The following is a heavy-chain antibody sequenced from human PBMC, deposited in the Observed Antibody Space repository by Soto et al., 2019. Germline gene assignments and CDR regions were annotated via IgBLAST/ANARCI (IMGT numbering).Heavy chain of an antibody. V-gene: IGHV3-72*01. CDR3: AREMGYCSGGSCYYLFDY. Sequence: EVQLVESGGGLVQPGGSLRLSCAASGFTFSDHYMDWVRQAPGKGLEWVGRTRNKANSYTTEYAASVKGRFTISRDDSKTSLYLKMNSLKTEDTAVYYCAREMGYCSGGSCYYLFDYWGQGTLVTVSS. J-gene: IGHJ4*02. D-gene: IGHD2-15*01. CDR1: GFTFSDHY. CDR2: TRNKANSYTT.